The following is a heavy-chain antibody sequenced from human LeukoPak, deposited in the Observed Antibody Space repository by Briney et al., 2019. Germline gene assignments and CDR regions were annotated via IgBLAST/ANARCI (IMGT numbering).Heavy chain of an antibody. D-gene: IGHD5-24*01. Sequence: LAGGSLRLSCTASGLTFSRYSMMWVRQAPGKGLEWVSYISSSSSTIRYAGSVKGRFTISRDNAKNSLYLQMNSLRVEDTARYYCAKDIQLSTWGLGTMVTVSS. V-gene: IGHV3-48*01. CDR1: GLTFSRYS. J-gene: IGHJ3*01. CDR2: ISSSSSTI. CDR3: AKDIQLST.